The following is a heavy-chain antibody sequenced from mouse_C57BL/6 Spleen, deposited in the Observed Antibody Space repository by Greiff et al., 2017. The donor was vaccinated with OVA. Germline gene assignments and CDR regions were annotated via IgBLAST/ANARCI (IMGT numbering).Heavy chain of an antibody. D-gene: IGHD1-1*01. J-gene: IGHJ1*03. V-gene: IGHV1-22*01. CDR3: ASLYGSYWYFDV. Sequence: VQLQQSGPELVKPGASVKMSCKASGYTFTDYNMHWVKQSHGKSLEWIGYINPNNGGTSYNQKFKGKATLTVNKSSSTAYMELRSLTSEDSAVYYCASLYGSYWYFDVWGTGTTVTVSS. CDR1: GYTFTDYN. CDR2: INPNNGGT.